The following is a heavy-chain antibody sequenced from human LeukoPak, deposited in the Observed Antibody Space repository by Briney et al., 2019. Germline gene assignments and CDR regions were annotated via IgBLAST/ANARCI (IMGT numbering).Heavy chain of an antibody. CDR3: ARGLAVPGFSSPFDY. D-gene: IGHD6-13*01. CDR1: GGSISSYY. Sequence: SETLSLTCTVSGGSISSYYWSWIRQPPGKGLEWIGYIYYSGSTNYNPSLKSRVTISVDTSKNQFSLKLSSVTAADTAVYYCARGLAVPGFSSPFDYWGQGTLVTVSS. V-gene: IGHV4-59*01. CDR2: IYYSGST. J-gene: IGHJ4*02.